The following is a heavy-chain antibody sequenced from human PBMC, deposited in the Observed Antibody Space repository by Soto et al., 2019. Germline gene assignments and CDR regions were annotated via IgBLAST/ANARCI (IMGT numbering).Heavy chain of an antibody. CDR2: ISGYNGNT. Sequence: QVQVVQSGDEVKKPGASVKVSCKASGYTFTNYGFSWVRQAPGQGLEWMGRISGYNGNTKYAEKFQGRFTTTTDTSTSTAHRALRSLRSDDTAVYYCAREGQAPYYYYGMDVWGQGTAVTVSS. J-gene: IGHJ6*02. CDR3: AREGQAPYYYYGMDV. CDR1: GYTFTNYG. V-gene: IGHV1-18*01.